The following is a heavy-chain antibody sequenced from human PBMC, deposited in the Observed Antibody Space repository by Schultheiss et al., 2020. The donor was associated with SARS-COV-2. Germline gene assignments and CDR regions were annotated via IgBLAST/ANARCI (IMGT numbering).Heavy chain of an antibody. J-gene: IGHJ5*02. CDR3: ARVSGSTVIVVVPAATENWFDP. CDR2: MNPNSGNT. D-gene: IGHD2-2*01. CDR1: GYTFTSYG. V-gene: IGHV1-8*02. Sequence: ASVKVSCKASGYTFTSYGISWVRQAPGQGLEWMGWMNPNSGNTGYAQKFQGRVTMTRNTSISTAYMELSSLRSEDTAVYYCARVSGSTVIVVVPAATENWFDPWGQGTLVTVSS.